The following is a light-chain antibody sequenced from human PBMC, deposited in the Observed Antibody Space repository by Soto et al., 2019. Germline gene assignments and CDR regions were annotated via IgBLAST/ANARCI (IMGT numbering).Light chain of an antibody. Sequence: IRMTQSPSSLSASVGDRVNITCRAGQSIFYSLNWYQMKPGKAPKLLIYAASNLQVGVPSRFSGSGSGTDFALTISSLQPEDFATYYCQQSYNSPPISFGQGTRLDIK. CDR2: AAS. V-gene: IGKV1-39*01. CDR3: QQSYNSPPIS. J-gene: IGKJ5*01. CDR1: QSIFYS.